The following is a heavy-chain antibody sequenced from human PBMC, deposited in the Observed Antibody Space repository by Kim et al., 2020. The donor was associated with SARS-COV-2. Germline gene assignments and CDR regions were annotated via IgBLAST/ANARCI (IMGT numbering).Heavy chain of an antibody. V-gene: IGHV1-46*01. Sequence: ASVKVSCKASGYTFTSYYMHWVRQAPGQGLEWMGIINPSGGSTSYAQKFQGRVTMTRDTSTSTVYMELSSLRSEDTAVYYCARVLWDYYGSGIMGYWGQGTLVTVSS. CDR3: ARVLWDYYGSGIMGY. CDR1: GYTFTSYY. D-gene: IGHD3-10*01. CDR2: INPSGGST. J-gene: IGHJ4*02.